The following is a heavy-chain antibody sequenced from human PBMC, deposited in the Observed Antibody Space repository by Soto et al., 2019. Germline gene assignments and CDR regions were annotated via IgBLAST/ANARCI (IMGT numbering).Heavy chain of an antibody. D-gene: IGHD2-8*01. CDR3: ARSMVYAMFDY. Sequence: SETLSLTCTVSGGSISSGGYYWSWIRQHPGNGLEWIGYIYYSGSTYYNPSLKSRVTISVDTSKNQFSLKLSSVTAADTAVYYCARSMVYAMFDYWGQGTLVTVSS. V-gene: IGHV4-31*03. CDR2: IYYSGST. CDR1: GGSISSGGYY. J-gene: IGHJ4*02.